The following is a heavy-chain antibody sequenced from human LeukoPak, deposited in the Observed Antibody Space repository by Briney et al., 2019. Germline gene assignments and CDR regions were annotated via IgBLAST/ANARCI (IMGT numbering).Heavy chain of an antibody. CDR2: ISGSGGST. CDR1: GFTFSSYA. Sequence: GGSLRPSCAASGFTFSSYAMSWVRQAPGKGLEWVSAISGSGGSTYYADSVKGRFTISRDNSKNTLYLQMNSLRAEDTAVYYCAKDWDDSSGWSNLYYYYGMDVWGQGTTVTVSS. J-gene: IGHJ6*02. V-gene: IGHV3-23*01. CDR3: AKDWDDSSGWSNLYYYYGMDV. D-gene: IGHD6-19*01.